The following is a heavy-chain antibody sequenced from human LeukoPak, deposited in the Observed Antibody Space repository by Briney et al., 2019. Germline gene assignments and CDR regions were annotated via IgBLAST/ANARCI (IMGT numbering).Heavy chain of an antibody. D-gene: IGHD6-19*01. V-gene: IGHV1-69*02. CDR2: IIPILGIP. CDR3: ARALFYSSDPILYFDY. CDR1: GGTFSSYT. Sequence: SVKVSCKASGGTFSSYTFSWVRQAPGQGLEWMGRIIPILGIPNYAQKFQGRVTITADKSTSTAYMELSNLRSEDTAVYYCARALFYSSDPILYFDYWGQGTLVTVSS. J-gene: IGHJ4*02.